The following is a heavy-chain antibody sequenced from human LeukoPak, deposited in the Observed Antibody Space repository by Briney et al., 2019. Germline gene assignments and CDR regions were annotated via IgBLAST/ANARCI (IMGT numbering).Heavy chain of an antibody. D-gene: IGHD5-12*01. J-gene: IGHJ4*02. CDR2: ISAYNGNT. V-gene: IGHV1-18*01. CDR3: ARSDSGYDYLDY. CDR1: GYTFTSYG. Sequence: ASVKVSCKASGYTFTSYGISWVRQAPGQGLEWMGWISAYNGNTNYAQKLQGRVTITRDTSASTAYMELSSLRYEDTAIYYCARSDSGYDYLDYWGQGTLVTVSS.